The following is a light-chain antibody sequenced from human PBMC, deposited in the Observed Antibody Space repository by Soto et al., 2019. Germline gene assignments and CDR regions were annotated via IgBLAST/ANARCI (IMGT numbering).Light chain of an antibody. V-gene: IGKV3-11*01. CDR3: QQRSNWPPLT. Sequence: EIVLTQSPDTLSLSPGERATLSCRASQSVDNYLAWYQQRPGQAPRLLIYGASTRATGIPARFSGSGSGTEFTLTISSLEPEDFAVYYCQQRSNWPPLTFGGGTKVDIK. J-gene: IGKJ4*01. CDR2: GAS. CDR1: QSVDNY.